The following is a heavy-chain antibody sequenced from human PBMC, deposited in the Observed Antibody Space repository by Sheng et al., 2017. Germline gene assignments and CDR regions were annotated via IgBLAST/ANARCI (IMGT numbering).Heavy chain of an antibody. D-gene: IGHD2-15*01. J-gene: IGHJ4*02. CDR1: GGTFRFA. CDR3: ARGQPAHSLGGNNFYYFDS. CDR2: VIPMFGQV. Sequence: QVQLVQSGAEVKKPGSSVKVSCKASGGTFRFAWVRQAPGQGLEWLGGVIPMFGQVNYAQKFQGRVTITTDESTSTAFMELTSLTSDDTAVYYCARGQPAHSLGGNNFYYFDSWGQGTLVTVSA. V-gene: IGHV1-69*05.